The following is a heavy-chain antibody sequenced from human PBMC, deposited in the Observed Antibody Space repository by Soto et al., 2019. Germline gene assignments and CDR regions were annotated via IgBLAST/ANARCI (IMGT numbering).Heavy chain of an antibody. CDR2: IYYSGST. Sequence: QVQLQESGPGLVKPSETLSLTCTVSGGSISSYYWSWIRQPPGKGLEWIGYIYYSGSTNYNPSLKSRVTISVDTSKNQFSLKLSSVTAADTAVYYCARAGLGYCSGGSCDEGNAFDIWGQGTMVTVSS. CDR1: GGSISSYY. J-gene: IGHJ3*02. D-gene: IGHD2-15*01. V-gene: IGHV4-59*01. CDR3: ARAGLGYCSGGSCDEGNAFDI.